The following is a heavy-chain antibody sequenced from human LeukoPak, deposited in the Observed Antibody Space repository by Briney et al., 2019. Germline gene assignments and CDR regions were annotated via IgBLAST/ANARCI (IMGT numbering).Heavy chain of an antibody. D-gene: IGHD5-12*01. Sequence: PSETLSLTCAVYGGSFSGYYWSWIRQPPGKGLEWIGEINHSGSTNYNPSLKSRVTISVDTSKNQFSLKLSSVTAADTAVYYCASSEATIGGFDYWGQGTLVTVSS. J-gene: IGHJ4*02. CDR1: GGSFSGYY. CDR3: ASSEATIGGFDY. CDR2: INHSGST. V-gene: IGHV4-34*01.